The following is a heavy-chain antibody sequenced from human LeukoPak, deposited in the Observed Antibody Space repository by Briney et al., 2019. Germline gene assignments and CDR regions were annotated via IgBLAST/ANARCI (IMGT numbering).Heavy chain of an antibody. J-gene: IGHJ3*02. CDR2: IYYSRST. Sequence: PSETLSLTCTVSGGSISSSSYYWGWIRQPPGKGLEWIGSIYYSRSTYYNPSLKSRVTISVDTSKNQFSLKLSSVTAADTAVYYCARLSTVTTLHAFDIWGQGTMVTVSS. V-gene: IGHV4-39*01. CDR3: ARLSTVTTLHAFDI. D-gene: IGHD4-17*01. CDR1: GGSISSSSYY.